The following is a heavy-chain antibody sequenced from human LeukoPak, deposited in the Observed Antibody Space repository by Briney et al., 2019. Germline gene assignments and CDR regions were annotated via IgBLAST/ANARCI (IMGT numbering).Heavy chain of an antibody. CDR2: IYTSGST. J-gene: IGHJ4*02. V-gene: IGHV4-61*02. D-gene: IGHD2-2*01. CDR3: LGYCSSTSCQNDY. CDR1: GGSISSGSYY. Sequence: SQTLSLTCTVSGGSISSGSYYWSWIRQPAGKGLEWIGRIYTSGSTNYNPSLKSRVTISVDTSKNQFSLELSSVTAADTAVYYCLGYCSSTSCQNDYWGQGTLVTVSS.